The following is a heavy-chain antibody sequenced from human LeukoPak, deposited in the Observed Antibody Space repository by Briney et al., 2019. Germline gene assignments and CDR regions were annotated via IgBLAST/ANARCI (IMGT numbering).Heavy chain of an antibody. J-gene: IGHJ4*02. CDR1: GFTFSSYA. Sequence: GGSLRLSCAASGFTFSSYAMSWVRQAPGKGLEWVSAISGSGGSTYYADSVKGRFTISRDNSKNTLYLQMNSLGAEDTAVYYCAKKPARIAAADTFDYWGQGTLVTVSS. V-gene: IGHV3-23*01. D-gene: IGHD6-13*01. CDR2: ISGSGGST. CDR3: AKKPARIAAADTFDY.